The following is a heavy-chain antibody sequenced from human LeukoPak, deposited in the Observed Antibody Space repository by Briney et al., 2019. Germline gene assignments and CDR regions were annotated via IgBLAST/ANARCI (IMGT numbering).Heavy chain of an antibody. CDR1: GFTFSTYW. V-gene: IGHV3-7*04. CDR2: IKPDGSEK. CDR3: ARGASY. Sequence: GGSLRLSCAVSGFTFSTYWMNWVRQAPGKGPEWVANIKPDGSEKFYVDSVKGRLTVSRDNAKNLLYLQMNSLRAEDTALYYCARGASYWGQGTLVTVSS. J-gene: IGHJ4*02.